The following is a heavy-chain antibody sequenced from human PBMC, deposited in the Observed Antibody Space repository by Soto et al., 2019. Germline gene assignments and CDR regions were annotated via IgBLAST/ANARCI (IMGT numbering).Heavy chain of an antibody. CDR3: ERWDYVDAKFDP. Sequence: GESLKISCNGSGYNFDTYWIGWVRQMPGKGLEWIGIIYGGDSDTRYNPSFQGQVTMSADKSLSTAYLQWSSLKASDTAIYFCERWDYVDAKFDPWGQGTLVTVSS. D-gene: IGHD3-16*01. V-gene: IGHV5-51*01. CDR2: IYGGDSDT. CDR1: GYNFDTYW. J-gene: IGHJ5*02.